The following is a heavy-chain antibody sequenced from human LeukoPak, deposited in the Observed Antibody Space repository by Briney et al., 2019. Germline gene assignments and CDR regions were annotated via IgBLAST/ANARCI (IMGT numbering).Heavy chain of an antibody. D-gene: IGHD3-22*01. CDR1: GYSFTSYY. CDR2: INPSGGST. J-gene: IGHJ5*02. Sequence: ASVKVSCKASGYSFTSYYMPWVRQAPGQGLEWMGIINPSGGSTSYAQKFQGRVTMTRDTSTSTVYMELSSLRSEDTAVYYCAATTLTSSGAIWFDPWGQGTLVTVSS. V-gene: IGHV1-46*03. CDR3: AATTLTSSGAIWFDP.